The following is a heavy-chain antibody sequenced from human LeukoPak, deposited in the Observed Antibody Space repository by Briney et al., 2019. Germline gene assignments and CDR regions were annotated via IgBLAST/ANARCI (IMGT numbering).Heavy chain of an antibody. CDR3: AEAQWFLKGGFDY. D-gene: IGHD3-22*01. CDR1: GFTFSSYG. Sequence: GGSLRLSCAASGFTFSSYGMHWVRQAPGKGLEWVAVISYDGSNKYYADSVKGRFTISRDNSKNTLYLQMNSLRAEDTAVYYCAEAQWFLKGGFDYWGQGTLVTVSS. V-gene: IGHV3-30*18. J-gene: IGHJ4*02. CDR2: ISYDGSNK.